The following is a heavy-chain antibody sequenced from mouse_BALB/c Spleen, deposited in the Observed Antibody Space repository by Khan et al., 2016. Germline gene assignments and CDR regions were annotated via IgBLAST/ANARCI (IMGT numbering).Heavy chain of an antibody. CDR1: GYTFPNYW. CDR3: ARVYGNYVYFDY. Sequence: QLQLQQPGAELAKPGASVKMSCKASGYTFPNYWIHWVKQRPGQGLEWIGYINPSTGYSEYNQKFKDKATLTADKSSSTAYMQLSSLTSEDSAIYDCARVYGNYVYFDYWGQGTTLTVSS. CDR2: INPSTGYS. V-gene: IGHV1-7*01. D-gene: IGHD2-10*02. J-gene: IGHJ2*01.